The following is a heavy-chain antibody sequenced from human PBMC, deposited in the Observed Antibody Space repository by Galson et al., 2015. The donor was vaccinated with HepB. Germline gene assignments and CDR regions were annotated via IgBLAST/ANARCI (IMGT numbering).Heavy chain of an antibody. D-gene: IGHD3-22*01. J-gene: IGHJ4*02. CDR1: GFTFSSYG. CDR3: ARGYYYDSSGTPFDY. V-gene: IGHV3-30*03. CDR2: ISYDGSNK. Sequence: SLRLSCAASGFTFSSYGMHWVRQAPGKGLEWVAVISYDGSNKYYADSVKGRFTISRDNSKNTLYLQMNSLRAEDTAVYYCARGYYYDSSGTPFDYWGQGTLVTVSS.